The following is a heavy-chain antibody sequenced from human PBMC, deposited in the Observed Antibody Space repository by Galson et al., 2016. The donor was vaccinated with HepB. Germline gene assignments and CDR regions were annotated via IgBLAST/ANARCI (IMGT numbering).Heavy chain of an antibody. CDR3: ARRVGHYDVFYFYGMDV. CDR2: ISDSGEN. D-gene: IGHD3-9*01. Sequence: LVKPTQTLTLTCTFSGFSLSTSGMCVSWIRQPPGQGLEWIGYISDSGENKYNPSLKSRLTMSVDASKNQVSLKLTSVTSADTAVYYCARRVGHYDVFYFYGMDVWGQGATVTVSS. J-gene: IGHJ6*02. V-gene: IGHV4-61*08. CDR1: GFSLSTSGMC.